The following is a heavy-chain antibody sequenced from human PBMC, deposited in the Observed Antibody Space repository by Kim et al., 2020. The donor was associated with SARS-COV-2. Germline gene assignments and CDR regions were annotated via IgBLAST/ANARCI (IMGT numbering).Heavy chain of an antibody. V-gene: IGHV4-59*12. Sequence: SETLSLTCTVSGGSLSTYYWTWIRQTPGKGLEWIGYIYYSGSPKYNPSLKSRVTISLDTPKKQFSLNLSSVTAADTAVYYCARDKGTGSFYFDYWGQGSLVTVSS. CDR1: GGSLSTYY. CDR2: IYYSGSP. J-gene: IGHJ4*02. CDR3: ARDKGTGSFYFDY. D-gene: IGHD3-10*01.